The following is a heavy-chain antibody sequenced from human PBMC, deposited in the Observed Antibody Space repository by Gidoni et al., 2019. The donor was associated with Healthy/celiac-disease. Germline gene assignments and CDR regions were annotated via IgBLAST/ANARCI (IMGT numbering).Heavy chain of an antibody. CDR1: GFPASSNY. D-gene: IGHD3-10*01. Sequence: EVQLVESGGGLLQPGGSLRPSCSASGFPASSNYISWVRQAPGKGLEWVSVIYSGGSTYYADSVKGRFTISRDNSKNTLYLQMNSLRAEDTAVYYCARDRRGSFGELLSYYYYGMDVWGQGTTVTVSS. V-gene: IGHV3-66*01. J-gene: IGHJ6*02. CDR3: ARDRRGSFGELLSYYYYGMDV. CDR2: IYSGGST.